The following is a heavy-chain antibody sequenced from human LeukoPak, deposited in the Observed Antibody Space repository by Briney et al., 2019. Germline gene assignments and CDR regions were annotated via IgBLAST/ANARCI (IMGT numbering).Heavy chain of an antibody. J-gene: IGHJ4*02. CDR1: GFTFSNYW. V-gene: IGHV3-7*01. CDR3: ARGGSGYSYGKIDS. D-gene: IGHD5-18*01. CDR2: IKQDGSET. Sequence: GGSLRLSCAASGFTFSNYWINWVRQAPGKGLEWVANIKQDGSETYCVDSVKGRFSISRDNAKNSLYLQMNSLRDEDTAVYYCARGGSGYSYGKIDSWGQGILVTVSS.